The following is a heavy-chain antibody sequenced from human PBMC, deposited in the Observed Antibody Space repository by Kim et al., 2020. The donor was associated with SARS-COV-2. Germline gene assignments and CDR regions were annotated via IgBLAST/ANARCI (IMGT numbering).Heavy chain of an antibody. CDR3: ARHVFRYSHGDY. Sequence: RYSPSFQGQVTISADKSIPTAYLQWSSLKASDTAMYYCARHVFRYSHGDYWGQGTLVTVSS. D-gene: IGHD5-18*01. V-gene: IGHV5-51*01. J-gene: IGHJ4*02.